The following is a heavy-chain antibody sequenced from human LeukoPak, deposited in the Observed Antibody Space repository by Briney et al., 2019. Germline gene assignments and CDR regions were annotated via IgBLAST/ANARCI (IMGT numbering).Heavy chain of an antibody. J-gene: IGHJ4*02. CDR2: IRYDGNNK. Sequence: GGSLRLSCAASGFTFSSYGMHWVRQAPGKGLEWVSFIRYDGNNKYYTDSVKGRFTISRDNSKNTLYLQMNSLRAEDTAVYYCVKDRDWVANSYFDYWGQGTLVTVSS. V-gene: IGHV3-30*02. CDR3: VKDRDWVANSYFDY. CDR1: GFTFSSYG. D-gene: IGHD2-21*02.